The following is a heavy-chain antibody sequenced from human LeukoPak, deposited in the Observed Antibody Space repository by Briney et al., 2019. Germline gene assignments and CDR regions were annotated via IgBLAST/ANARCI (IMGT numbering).Heavy chain of an antibody. CDR2: IYYSGRT. J-gene: IGHJ4*02. D-gene: IGHD3-10*01. Sequence: SQTLSLTCTVSGGSISNDDNYWTWLRQPPGKGLEWIGFIYYSGRTKYNPSLTSRVTMSVDTSKNQFSLKLRSVTAADTAVYYCARLAVGDWFDYWGQGTLVTVSS. CDR1: GGSISNDDNY. CDR3: ARLAVGDWFDY. V-gene: IGHV4-30-4*01.